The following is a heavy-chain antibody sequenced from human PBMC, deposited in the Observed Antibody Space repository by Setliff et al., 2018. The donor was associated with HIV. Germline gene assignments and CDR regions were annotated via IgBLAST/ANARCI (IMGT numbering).Heavy chain of an antibody. CDR3: ARVEAYSRGRGGFDP. D-gene: IGHD6-19*01. Sequence: SETLSLTCTVSGGPISSGDYYWTWIRQHPEKGLDWIGYIYHSGTTYYNPPLRSRVTISIDTSKDQFSLDLTSVTAADTGVYYCARVEAYSRGRGGFDPWGQ. J-gene: IGHJ5*02. V-gene: IGHV4-31*03. CDR2: IYHSGTT. CDR1: GGPISSGDYY.